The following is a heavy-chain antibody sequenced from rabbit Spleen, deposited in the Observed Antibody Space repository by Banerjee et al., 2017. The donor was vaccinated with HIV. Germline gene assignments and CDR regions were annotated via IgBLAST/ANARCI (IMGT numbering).Heavy chain of an antibody. CDR2: IEGGSSAFS. D-gene: IGHD8-1*01. Sequence: EQLEESGGDLVKPGASLTLTCTASGVSFSTNHYMCWVRQAPGKGLEWIACIEGGSSAFSYFASWAKGRFTISKTSSTTVTLQMTSLTAADTATYFCARDSGSSFSSYGMDLWGQGTLVTVS. CDR3: ARDSGSSFSSYGMDL. CDR1: GVSFSTNHY. J-gene: IGHJ6*01. V-gene: IGHV1S45*01.